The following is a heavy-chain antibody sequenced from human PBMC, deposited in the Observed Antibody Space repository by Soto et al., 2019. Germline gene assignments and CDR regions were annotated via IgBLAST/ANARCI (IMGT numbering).Heavy chain of an antibody. CDR2: IHYSGGATYSP. V-gene: IGHV4-31*03. Sequence: PSETLYLTCTVSGGSISSGGYYWAWIRQHPRKGLEWLGYIHYSGGATYSPSYNPSLKSRISISVDTSKRQFSLKLTSVSAADTAKYYCARVPTYYTNRIGYQPFPPCGPGPLFTVSS. J-gene: IGHJ5*02. D-gene: IGHD3-3*01. CDR1: GGSISSGGYY. CDR3: ARVPTYYTNRIGYQPFPP.